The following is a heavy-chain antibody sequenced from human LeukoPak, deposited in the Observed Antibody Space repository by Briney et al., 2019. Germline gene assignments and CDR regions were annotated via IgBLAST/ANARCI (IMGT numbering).Heavy chain of an antibody. CDR3: AKSSHAFGAFDI. CDR1: GFTFSSYA. CDR2: ISGSGGGT. D-gene: IGHD3-16*01. J-gene: IGHJ3*02. Sequence: QPGGSLRLSCAASGFTFSSYAMSWVRQAPGKGLEWVSTISGSGGGTYYADSVKGQFTISRDNSKNTLYLQMNSLRAEDTAVYYCAKSSHAFGAFDIWGQGTMVTVSS. V-gene: IGHV3-23*01.